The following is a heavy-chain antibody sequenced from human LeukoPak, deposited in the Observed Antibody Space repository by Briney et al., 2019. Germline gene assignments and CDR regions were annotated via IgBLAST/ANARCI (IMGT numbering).Heavy chain of an antibody. CDR1: GGSISSGGYY. J-gene: IGHJ4*02. D-gene: IGHD2-2*01. CDR3: ARVLVVPAAVYYFDY. V-gene: IGHV4-31*03. Sequence: SETLSLTCTVSGGSISSGGYYWSWIRQHPGKGLEWIGYIYYSGSTYYNPSLKSRVTISVDTSKNQFSLKLSSVTVADTAVYYCARVLVVPAAVYYFDYWGQGTLVTVSS. CDR2: IYYSGST.